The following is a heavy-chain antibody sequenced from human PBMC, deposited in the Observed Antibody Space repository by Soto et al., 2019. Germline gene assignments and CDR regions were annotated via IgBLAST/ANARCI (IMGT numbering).Heavy chain of an antibody. CDR2: ISSSSSYI. Sequence: PGESLRLSCAASGFTFSSYSMNWVRPPPGKGLEWVSSISSSSSYIYYADSVKGRFPISRDNAKNSLYLQINRLRAEDTAVYYCASHYDFWSGYPRFDYWGEGTLVTVSS. CDR1: GFTFSSYS. CDR3: ASHYDFWSGYPRFDY. D-gene: IGHD3-3*01. J-gene: IGHJ4*02. V-gene: IGHV3-21*01.